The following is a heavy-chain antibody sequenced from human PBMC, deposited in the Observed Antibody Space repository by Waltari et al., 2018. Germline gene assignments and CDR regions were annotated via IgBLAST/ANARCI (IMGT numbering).Heavy chain of an antibody. CDR3: ARYCTNGVCHLPIAYGMDV. D-gene: IGHD2-8*01. CDR1: GFTFSSYA. V-gene: IGHV3-30*01. CDR2: ISYDGSNK. J-gene: IGHJ6*02. Sequence: QVQLVESGGGVVQPGRSLRLSCAASGFTFSSYAMHWVRQAPGKGLEWVAVISYDGSNKYYADSVKGRFTISRDNSKNTLYLQMNSLRAEDTAVYYCARYCTNGVCHLPIAYGMDVWGQGTTVTVSS.